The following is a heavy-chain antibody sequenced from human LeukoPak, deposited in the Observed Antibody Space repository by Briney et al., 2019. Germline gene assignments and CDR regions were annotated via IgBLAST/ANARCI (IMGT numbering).Heavy chain of an antibody. D-gene: IGHD3-22*01. CDR1: GGSISNYC. Sequence: PSETLSLTCTVSGGSISNYCWSWIRQSAGKGLEWSGRIYITGSTNYNPSLKSRVSMSLDTSKNQLSLKLSSVTAADTAVYYCARVHYYDNSGYWFFDYWGQGTLVTVSS. CDR2: IYITGST. V-gene: IGHV4-4*07. CDR3: ARVHYYDNSGYWFFDY. J-gene: IGHJ4*02.